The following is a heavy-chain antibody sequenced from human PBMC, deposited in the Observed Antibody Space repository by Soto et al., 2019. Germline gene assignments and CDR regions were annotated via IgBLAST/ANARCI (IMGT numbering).Heavy chain of an antibody. CDR3: ARDLTNTAMVTGYYYYYGMDV. J-gene: IGHJ6*02. V-gene: IGHV3-33*01. Sequence: PGGSLRLSCAASGFTFSSYGMHWVRQAPGKGLEWVAVIWYDGSNKYYADSVKGRFTISRDNSKNTLYLQMNSLRAEDTAVYYCARDLTNTAMVTGYYYYYGMDVWGQGTTVTVSS. CDR2: IWYDGSNK. CDR1: GFTFSSYG. D-gene: IGHD5-18*01.